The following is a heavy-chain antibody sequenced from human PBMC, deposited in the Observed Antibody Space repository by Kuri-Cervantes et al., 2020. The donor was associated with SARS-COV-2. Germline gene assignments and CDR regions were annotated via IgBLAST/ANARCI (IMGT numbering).Heavy chain of an antibody. D-gene: IGHD1-7*01. CDR3: AKDMRGTRTYFDY. CDR2: ISGSGGST. V-gene: IGHV3-23*01. CDR1: GFTFSSYE. Sequence: GESLKISCAASGFTFSSYEMNWVRQAPGKGLEWVSAISGSGGSTYYADSVKGRFTISRDNSKNTLYLQMNSLRAEDTAVYYCAKDMRGTRTYFDYWGQGTLVTVSS. J-gene: IGHJ4*02.